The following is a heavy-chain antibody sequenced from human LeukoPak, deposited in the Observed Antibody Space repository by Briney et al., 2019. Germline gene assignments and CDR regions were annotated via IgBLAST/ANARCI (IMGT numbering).Heavy chain of an antibody. CDR3: ARDAIGLVDILTGYWLPLDYYGMDV. Sequence: GASVKVSCKASGGTFSSYAISWVRQAPGQGLEWMGGIIPIFGTANYAQKFQGRVTITADESTSTAYMELSSLRSEDTAVYYCARDAIGLVDILTGYWLPLDYYGMDVWGQGTTVTVSS. CDR2: IIPIFGTA. V-gene: IGHV1-69*13. D-gene: IGHD3-9*01. CDR1: GGTFSSYA. J-gene: IGHJ6*02.